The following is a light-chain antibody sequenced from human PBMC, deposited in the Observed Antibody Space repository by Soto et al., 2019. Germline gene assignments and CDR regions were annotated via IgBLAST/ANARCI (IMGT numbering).Light chain of an antibody. J-gene: IGKJ4*01. CDR3: QQRSNWPPRVT. Sequence: EIVLTQSPATLSLSPGERATLSCRASQSVSSYLAWYQQKPGQTPRLLIYDASNRATGIPARFSGSGSGTDFTLTISILEPEDFAVYYCQQRSNWPPRVTFGGGTKVEIK. CDR1: QSVSSY. V-gene: IGKV3-11*01. CDR2: DAS.